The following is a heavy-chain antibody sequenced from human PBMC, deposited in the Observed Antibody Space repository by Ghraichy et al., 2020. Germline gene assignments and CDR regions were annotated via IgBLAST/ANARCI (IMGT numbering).Heavy chain of an antibody. D-gene: IGHD6-13*01. V-gene: IGHV4-59*01. CDR3: ARTSIAAAGFEYYGLDV. Sequence: SETLSLTCNVSGGSISRYHWSWIRQPPGKGLEWIGYIYYSGSTNYNPSLKSRVTISVDTSKNQISLRVNSVNAADTAVYFCARTSIAAAGFEYYGLDVWGQGTTVTVSS. CDR2: IYYSGST. J-gene: IGHJ6*02. CDR1: GGSISRYH.